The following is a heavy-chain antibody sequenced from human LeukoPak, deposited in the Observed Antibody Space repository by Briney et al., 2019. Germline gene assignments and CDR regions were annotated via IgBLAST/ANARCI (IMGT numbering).Heavy chain of an antibody. D-gene: IGHD6-19*01. CDR2: IYYSGST. V-gene: IGHV4-39*07. J-gene: IGHJ3*02. CDR1: DGAVTNSNYY. CDR3: ARVRVAVAGDAFDI. Sequence: PSETLSLTCTVSDGAVTNSNYYWGWIRQSPGKGLEWIGSIYYSGSTNYNPSLKSRVTIPVDTSKNQFSLKLSSVTAADTAVYYCARVRVAVAGDAFDIWGQGTMVTVSS.